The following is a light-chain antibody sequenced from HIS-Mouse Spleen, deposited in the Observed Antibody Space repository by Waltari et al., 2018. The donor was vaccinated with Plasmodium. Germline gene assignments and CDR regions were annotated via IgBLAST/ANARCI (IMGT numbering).Light chain of an antibody. CDR1: SSDGGSYNL. V-gene: IGLV2-23*01. CDR2: EGS. J-gene: IGLJ1*01. Sequence: QSALTQPASVSGSPGQSITISCTGTSSDGGSYNLVSWYQQHPGKAPKLMIYEGSKRPSGVSNCFSGSKSGNTASLTISGLQAEDEADYYCCSYAGSSTYVFGTGTKVTVL. CDR3: CSYAGSSTYV.